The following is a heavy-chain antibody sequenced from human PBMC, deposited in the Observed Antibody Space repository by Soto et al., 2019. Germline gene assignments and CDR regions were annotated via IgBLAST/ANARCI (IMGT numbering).Heavy chain of an antibody. J-gene: IGHJ6*02. Sequence: EVQLFESGGGLVQPGGSLRLSCAASGFTFSSYDMTWVRQAPGKGLEWVSALSGSGVSTYYADSVKGRFTISRDNSKNTLYLQMNRLRAEATAVYYCAKGGGSKDYYDTSGYYLYSYYAMDVWGQGTTVTVS. CDR3: AKGGGSKDYYDTSGYYLYSYYAMDV. D-gene: IGHD3-22*01. CDR1: GFTFSSYD. V-gene: IGHV3-23*01. CDR2: LSGSGVST.